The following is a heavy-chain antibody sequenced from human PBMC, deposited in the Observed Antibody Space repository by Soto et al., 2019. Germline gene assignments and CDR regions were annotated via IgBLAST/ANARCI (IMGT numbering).Heavy chain of an antibody. J-gene: IGHJ4*02. V-gene: IGHV4-39*01. CDR3: ARRAGYSSWYYFDY. CDR2: IYYSGST. CDR1: GDSISSSSYF. Sequence: QLQLQESGPGLVKPSETLSLTCAVSGDSISSSSYFWGWIRQPPGKGLEWIGSIYYSGSTYYNPSLKSRVTLSVDTSKNQFSLKLTSVTAVDTAVYYCARRAGYSSWYYFDYWGQGTLVTVSS. D-gene: IGHD6-13*01.